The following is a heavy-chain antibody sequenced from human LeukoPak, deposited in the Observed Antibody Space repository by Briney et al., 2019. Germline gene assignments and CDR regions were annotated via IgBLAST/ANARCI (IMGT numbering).Heavy chain of an antibody. CDR3: ARYPWGSSGYYVFDY. V-gene: IGHV4-34*01. CDR2: INHSGST. Sequence: PSETLSLTCAVDGGSFSGYYWSWIRQPPGKGLEWIGEINHSGSTNYNPSLKSRVTISVDTSKNQFSLKLSSVTAADTAVYYCARYPWGSSGYYVFDYWGQGTLVTVSS. CDR1: GGSFSGYY. D-gene: IGHD3-22*01. J-gene: IGHJ4*02.